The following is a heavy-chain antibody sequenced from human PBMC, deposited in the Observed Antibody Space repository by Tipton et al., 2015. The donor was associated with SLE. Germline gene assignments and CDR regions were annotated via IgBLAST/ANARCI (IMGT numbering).Heavy chain of an antibody. J-gene: IGHJ4*02. D-gene: IGHD3-10*01. CDR3: ARESEPSGLANDF. Sequence: SLRLSCVASGFTFKIYTMNWVRQAPGKGLEWVSSISSSSTNIYYADSLKGRFTVSRDNAKNSLYLQMNSLRVEDTAVYYCARESEPSGLANDFWGQGTLVTASS. CDR1: GFTFKIYT. V-gene: IGHV3-21*01. CDR2: ISSSSTNI.